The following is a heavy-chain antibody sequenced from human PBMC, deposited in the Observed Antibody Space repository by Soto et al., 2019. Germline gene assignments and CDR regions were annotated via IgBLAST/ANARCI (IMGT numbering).Heavy chain of an antibody. CDR2: IMSDGSTT. V-gene: IGHV3-74*01. CDR1: GFTFSRYW. Sequence: EVQLVESGGGLVQPGGSLRLSCAASGFTFSRYWMHWVRQAPGKGLVWVSRIMSDGSTTTYADSVKGRFSISRDNAKSSQFLEMDSLRAEETAVYYCTRGAMVRRDQFEYWGQGTPVIVSS. CDR3: TRGAMVRRDQFEY. D-gene: IGHD3-10*01. J-gene: IGHJ4*02.